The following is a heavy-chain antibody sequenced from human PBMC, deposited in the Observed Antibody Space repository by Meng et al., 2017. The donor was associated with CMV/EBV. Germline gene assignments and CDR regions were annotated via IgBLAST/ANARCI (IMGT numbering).Heavy chain of an antibody. CDR1: GFTFNSYS. J-gene: IGHJ6*02. Sequence: GESLKISCAASGFTFNSYSMNWVRQAPGKGLEWVSSISSSGTYIYYADSVKGRFTISRDNAQNSLYLQMNSLRAEDTAVYYCARDVSPRSSAYFAIYYFYALDVWGQGTTVTVSS. CDR2: ISSSGTYI. CDR3: ARDVSPRSSAYFAIYYFYALDV. V-gene: IGHV3-21*01. D-gene: IGHD2-21*01.